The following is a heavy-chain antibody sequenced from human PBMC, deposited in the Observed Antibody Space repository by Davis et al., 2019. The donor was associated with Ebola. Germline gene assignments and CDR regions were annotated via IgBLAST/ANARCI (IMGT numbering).Heavy chain of an antibody. CDR1: GFTFSSYS. V-gene: IGHV3-48*02. CDR2: ISSSSSTI. Sequence: GESLKISCAASGFTFSSYSMNWVRQAPGKGLEWVSYISSSSSTIYYADSVKGRFTISRDNAKNSLYLQMNSLRDEDTAVYYCAREGSRLYYDFWSGELDYWGQGTLVTVSS. J-gene: IGHJ4*02. CDR3: AREGSRLYYDFWSGELDY. D-gene: IGHD3-3*01.